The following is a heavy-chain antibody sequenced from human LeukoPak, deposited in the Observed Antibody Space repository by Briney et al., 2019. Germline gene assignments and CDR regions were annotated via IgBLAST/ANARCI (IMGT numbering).Heavy chain of an antibody. D-gene: IGHD3-22*01. CDR3: AREERAYYYDSSGRENYYYYGMDV. V-gene: IGHV1-69*13. Sequence: ASVKVSCKASGGTFSSYAISWVRQAPGQGLEWMGGIIPIFGTANYAQKFQGRVTITADESTSTAYMELSSLRSEDTAVYYCAREERAYYYDSSGRENYYYYGMDVWGQGTTVTVSS. CDR1: GGTFSSYA. J-gene: IGHJ6*02. CDR2: IIPIFGTA.